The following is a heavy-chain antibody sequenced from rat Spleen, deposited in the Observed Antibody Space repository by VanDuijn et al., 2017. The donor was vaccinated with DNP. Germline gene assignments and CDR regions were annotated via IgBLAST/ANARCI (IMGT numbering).Heavy chain of an antibody. J-gene: IGHJ2*01. D-gene: IGHD3-8*01. CDR2: ISYDGSST. V-gene: IGHV5-7*01. CDR3: ATLSRGWFPY. CDR1: GFTFSDYN. Sequence: EVQLVESGGGLVQPGRSLKLSCAGLGFTFSDYNMAWVRQAPKKGLEWVATISYDGSSTDYRDSVKGRFTLSRDNAKSTLYLQMDSLRSEDTATYYCATLSRGWFPYWGQGVMVTVSS.